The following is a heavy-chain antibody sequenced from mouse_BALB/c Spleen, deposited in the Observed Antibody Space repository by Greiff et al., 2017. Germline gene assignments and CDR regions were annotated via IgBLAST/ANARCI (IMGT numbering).Heavy chain of an antibody. CDR3: ARGSWFDY. CDR1: GYAFSSYW. V-gene: IGHV1-80*01. J-gene: IGHJ2*01. Sequence: QVQLKESGAELVRPGSSVKISCKASGYAFSSYWMNWVKQRPGQGLEWIGQIYPGDGDTNYNGKFKGKATLTADKSSSTAYMQLSSLTSEDSAVYFCARGSWFDYWGQGTTLTVSS. CDR2: IYPGDGDT.